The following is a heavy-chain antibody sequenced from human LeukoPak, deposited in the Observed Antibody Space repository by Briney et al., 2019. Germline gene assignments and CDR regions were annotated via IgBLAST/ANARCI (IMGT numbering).Heavy chain of an antibody. CDR2: INPNSGGT. CDR3: ARDNGGYLGNWFDP. V-gene: IGHV1-2*02. Sequence: ASVKVSCKASGYTFTGYYMHWVRQAPGQGLEWMGWINPNSGGTNYAQEFQGRVTMTTDTSTSTAYMELRSLRSDDTAVYYCARDNGGYLGNWFDPWGQGTLVTVSS. D-gene: IGHD2-8*01. J-gene: IGHJ5*02. CDR1: GYTFTGYY.